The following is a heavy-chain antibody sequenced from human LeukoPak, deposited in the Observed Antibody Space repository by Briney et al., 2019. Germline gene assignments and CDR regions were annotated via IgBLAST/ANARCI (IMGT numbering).Heavy chain of an antibody. D-gene: IGHD6-13*01. V-gene: IGHV3-23*01. CDR2: ISSRGGST. Sequence: GGSLRLSCAASGFTFSSYAMTWVRQAPGKGLEWVSGISSRGGSTYYADSVKGRFTISRDNSKNTLYLHMNSLRAEDTALYYCANLYSTNYWGQGTLVTVSS. CDR1: GFTFSSYA. CDR3: ANLYSTNY. J-gene: IGHJ4*02.